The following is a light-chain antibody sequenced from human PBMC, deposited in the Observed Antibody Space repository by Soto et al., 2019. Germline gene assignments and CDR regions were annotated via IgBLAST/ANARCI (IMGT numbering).Light chain of an antibody. CDR1: STDIGSDDL. CDR2: EVT. J-gene: IGLJ3*02. V-gene: IGLV2-14*01. Sequence: QSVLTQPASVSGSPGQSITISCTGTSTDIGSDDLVSWYQQHPGKAPKLMIYEVTNRPSGVSNRFSGSKSGYTASLTISGLQAEDEADYYCSSYTHYYTWVFGGGTKLTVL. CDR3: SSYTHYYTWV.